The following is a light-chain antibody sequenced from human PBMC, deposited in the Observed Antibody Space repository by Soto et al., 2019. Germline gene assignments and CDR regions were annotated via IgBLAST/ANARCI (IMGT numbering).Light chain of an antibody. Sequence: QSVLTQPPSVSWAPGQRVTISCTGSSSNIGAGYDVHWYQQLPGTAPTLLISGNTDRPSGVPDRFSGSKSGTSASLAITGLQTEDEADYYCQSFDRSLTAWVFGGGTKLTVL. V-gene: IGLV1-40*01. CDR2: GNT. J-gene: IGLJ3*02. CDR3: QSFDRSLTAWV. CDR1: SSNIGAGYD.